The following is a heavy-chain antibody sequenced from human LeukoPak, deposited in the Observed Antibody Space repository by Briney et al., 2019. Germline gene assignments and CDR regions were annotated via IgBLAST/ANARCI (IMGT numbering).Heavy chain of an antibody. J-gene: IGHJ6*02. CDR1: GGTFSSYA. V-gene: IGHV1-69*13. CDR3: ARAAPEYCGGDCYSTYYYYGMDV. Sequence: VASVKVSCKASGGTFSSYAISWVRQAPGQGLEWMGGIIPIFGTANYAQKFQGRVTITADESTSTAYMELSSLRSEDTAVYYCARAAPEYCGGDCYSTYYYYGMDVGGQGTTVTVSS. D-gene: IGHD2-21*02. CDR2: IIPIFGTA.